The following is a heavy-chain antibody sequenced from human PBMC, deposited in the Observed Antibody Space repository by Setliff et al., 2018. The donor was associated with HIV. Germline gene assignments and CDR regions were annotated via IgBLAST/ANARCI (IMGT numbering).Heavy chain of an antibody. Sequence: GGSLRLSCAASGFTVSSNYMSWVRQAPGKGLEWVSVIYSGGSTYYADSVKGRFTISRDNAKNSLYLQMNSLRAEDTAVYYCAKDAPPFITMLRGVSQYFDYWGQGTLVTVSS. J-gene: IGHJ4*02. CDR1: GFTVSSNY. CDR3: AKDAPPFITMLRGVSQYFDY. CDR2: IYSGGST. V-gene: IGHV3-53*01. D-gene: IGHD3-10*01.